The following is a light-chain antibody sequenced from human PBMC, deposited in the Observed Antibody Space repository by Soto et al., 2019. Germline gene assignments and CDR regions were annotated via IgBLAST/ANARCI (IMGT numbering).Light chain of an antibody. CDR1: QSVSNN. J-gene: IGKJ1*01. CDR2: AAS. V-gene: IGKV3-15*01. CDR3: QQYNNWPRT. Sequence: VMTQSPATLSVSPGERATLPCRASQSVSNNLAWYQQKPGQAPRLLMYAASTRATGIPARFSGSRSGTEFTLTISSLQSEDFAVYYCQQYNNWPRTFGQGTKV.